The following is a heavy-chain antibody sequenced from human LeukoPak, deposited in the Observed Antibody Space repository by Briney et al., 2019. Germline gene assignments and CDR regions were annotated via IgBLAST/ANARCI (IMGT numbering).Heavy chain of an antibody. J-gene: IGHJ4*02. V-gene: IGHV4-61*01. CDR3: ARGRVTYYYDSSGYYLDY. D-gene: IGHD3-22*01. CDR1: GGSISSSSYY. CDR2: IYYSGST. Sequence: ASETLSLTCTVSGGSISSSSYYWSWIRQPPGKGLEWIGYIYYSGSTNYNPSLKSRVTISVDTSKNQFSLKLSSVTATDTAVYYCARGRVTYYYDSSGYYLDYWGQGTLVTVSS.